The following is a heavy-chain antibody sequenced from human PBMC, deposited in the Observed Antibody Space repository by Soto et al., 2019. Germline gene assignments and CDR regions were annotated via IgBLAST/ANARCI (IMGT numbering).Heavy chain of an antibody. V-gene: IGHV2-5*02. CDR1: GFSLTTLDMG. CDR2: IYWDGDE. J-gene: IGHJ4*02. Sequence: QITLRESGPASVRPAQTLTLTCSFSGFSLTTLDMGVAWIRQPPGKALEWLALIYWDGDERYNPSLKDKLAISKDTSKNQVVLTMTNMGPRDTATYFCAHAGDYDLLSFDRWGPGTLVTVSS. CDR3: AHAGDYDLLSFDR. D-gene: IGHD4-17*01.